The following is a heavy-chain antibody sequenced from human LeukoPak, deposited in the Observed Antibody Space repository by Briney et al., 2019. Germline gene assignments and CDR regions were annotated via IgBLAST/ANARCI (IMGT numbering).Heavy chain of an antibody. CDR2: IKPDGSST. CDR1: GFTFSTYW. V-gene: IGHV3-74*01. J-gene: IGHJ4*02. D-gene: IGHD3-10*01. Sequence: QSGGSLRLSCAASGFTFSTYWMHWVRQTPGKGLVWVSRIKPDGSSTAYADSVKGRFTISRDNARNTLYLQLNSLGAEDTAIYYCARVSSLWSFDYWGQGTLVTVSS. CDR3: ARVSSLWSFDY.